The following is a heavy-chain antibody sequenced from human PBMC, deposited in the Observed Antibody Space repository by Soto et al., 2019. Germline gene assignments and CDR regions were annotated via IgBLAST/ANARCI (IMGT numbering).Heavy chain of an antibody. CDR3: RSSTSCYDESCVDV. CDR1: GYSISSGNY. Sequence: SETLSLTCGVSGYSISSGNYWAWIRQPPGRGLEWIGSLYHIGSTHYNTSLKSRVTISVDTSQNHFSLELSSVTAADTAIYYCRSSTSCYDESCVDVWGQGTMVTVSS. J-gene: IGHJ6*02. V-gene: IGHV4-38-2*01. D-gene: IGHD2-2*01. CDR2: LYHIGST.